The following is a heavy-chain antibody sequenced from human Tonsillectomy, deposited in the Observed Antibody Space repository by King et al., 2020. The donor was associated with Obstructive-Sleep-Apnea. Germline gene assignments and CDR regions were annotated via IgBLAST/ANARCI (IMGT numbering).Heavy chain of an antibody. D-gene: IGHD4-17*01. J-gene: IGHJ2*01. CDR3: ARAVGDYVKYWYFDL. CDR2: IYYSGST. Sequence: VQLQESGPGLVKPSETLSLTCTVSGGSISSYYWSWIRQPPGKGLEWIGYIYYSGSTNYNPSLKSRVTISVDTSKNQFSLKLSSVTAADTAVYYCARAVGDYVKYWYFDLWGRGTLVTVSS. CDR1: GGSISSYY. V-gene: IGHV4-59*08.